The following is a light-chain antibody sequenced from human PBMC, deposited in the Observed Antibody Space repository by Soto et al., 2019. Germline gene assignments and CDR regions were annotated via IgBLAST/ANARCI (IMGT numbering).Light chain of an antibody. Sequence: EIVMTQSPVSLSVYTGERATLSCRASQSVSTKLAWYQQKPGQAPRLLIYGASTRATGIPARFSGSGSGTEFTLTISRLEPEDFAVYYCQQYGTSPWTFGQGTKVDIK. CDR3: QQYGTSPWT. V-gene: IGKV3-15*01. CDR1: QSVSTK. J-gene: IGKJ1*01. CDR2: GAS.